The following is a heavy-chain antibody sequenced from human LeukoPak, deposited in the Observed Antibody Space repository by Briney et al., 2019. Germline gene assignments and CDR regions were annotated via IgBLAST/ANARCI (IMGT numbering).Heavy chain of an antibody. CDR3: ARVGTVGYYYYMDV. Sequence: PGGSLRLSCAASGFTFSSYSMNWVRQAPGKGLEWVSSISSSSSYIYYADSVKGRFTISRDNAKNSLYLQMNSLRAEDTAVYYCARVGTVGYYYYMDVWGKGTTVTVSS. D-gene: IGHD4-23*01. V-gene: IGHV3-21*01. CDR1: GFTFSSYS. CDR2: ISSSSSYI. J-gene: IGHJ6*03.